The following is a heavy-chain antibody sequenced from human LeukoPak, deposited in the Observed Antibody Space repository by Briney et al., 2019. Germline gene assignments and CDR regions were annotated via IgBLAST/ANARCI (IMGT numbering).Heavy chain of an antibody. D-gene: IGHD5-24*01. Sequence: SETLSLTCAVYGGSFSGYYWSWIRQPPGKGLEWIGEINHSGSTNYNPSLKSRVTISVDTSKNHFSLNLRSVTAADTAVYYCARRSFNSPFRYWGQGTPVTVSS. J-gene: IGHJ4*02. V-gene: IGHV4-34*01. CDR1: GGSFSGYY. CDR2: INHSGST. CDR3: ARRSFNSPFRY.